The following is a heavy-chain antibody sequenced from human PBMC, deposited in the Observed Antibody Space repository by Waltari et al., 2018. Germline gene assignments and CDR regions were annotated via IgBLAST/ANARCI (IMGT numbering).Heavy chain of an antibody. CDR3: ARDRGGPLDGYNYIDY. J-gene: IGHJ4*02. V-gene: IGHV1-69*10. CDR2: IIPILGIA. D-gene: IGHD5-12*01. CDR1: GGTFSSYA. Sequence: QVQLVQSGAEVKKPGSSVKVSCKASGGTFSSYAISWVRQAPGQGLEWMGGIIPILGIANYAQKFQGRVTITADKSTSTAYMELSSLRSEDTAVYYCARDRGGPLDGYNYIDYWGQGTLVTVSS.